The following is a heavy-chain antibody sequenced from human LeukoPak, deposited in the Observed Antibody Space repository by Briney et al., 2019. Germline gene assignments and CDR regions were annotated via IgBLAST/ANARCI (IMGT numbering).Heavy chain of an antibody. Sequence: GGSLRLSCAASGFTFSSYAISWVRQAPGKGLEWVSAISGSGGSTYYADSVKGRFAISRDNSKNTLYLQMNSLRAEDTAVYYCAKDPDYYGSGSPPIGGYWGQGTMVTVSS. CDR1: GFTFSSYA. CDR2: ISGSGGST. D-gene: IGHD3-10*01. J-gene: IGHJ4*02. CDR3: AKDPDYYGSGSPPIGGY. V-gene: IGHV3-23*01.